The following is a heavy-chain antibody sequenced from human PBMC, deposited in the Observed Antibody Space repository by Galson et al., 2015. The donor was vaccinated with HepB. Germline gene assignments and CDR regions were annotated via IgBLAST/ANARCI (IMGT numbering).Heavy chain of an antibody. Sequence: SVKVSCKASGYTFTSYDINWVRQATGQGLEWMGWMNPNSGNTGYAQKFQGRVTMTRNTSISTAYMELSSLRSEDTAVYYCARRRCPSSTSCYRERFDPWGQGTLVTVSP. CDR3: ARRRCPSSTSCYRERFDP. V-gene: IGHV1-8*01. CDR2: MNPNSGNT. CDR1: GYTFTSYD. J-gene: IGHJ5*02. D-gene: IGHD2-2*02.